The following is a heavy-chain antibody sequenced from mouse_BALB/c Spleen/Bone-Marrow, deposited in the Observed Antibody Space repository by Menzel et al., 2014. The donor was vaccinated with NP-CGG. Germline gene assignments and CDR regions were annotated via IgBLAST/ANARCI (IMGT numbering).Heavy chain of an antibody. J-gene: IGHJ2*01. Sequence: VMLVESGAELVRPGSSVKISCKAYGYAFSSYWVNWVRQRPGQGLEWIGQIYPGDGDTNYNGKFKDKATLTADKSSSTAYMQLSSLTSEASAVYFCAKSGYGSFDYWGQGTTLTVSS. CDR3: AKSGYGSFDY. CDR2: IYPGDGDT. CDR1: GYAFSSYW. D-gene: IGHD1-1*01. V-gene: IGHV1-80*01.